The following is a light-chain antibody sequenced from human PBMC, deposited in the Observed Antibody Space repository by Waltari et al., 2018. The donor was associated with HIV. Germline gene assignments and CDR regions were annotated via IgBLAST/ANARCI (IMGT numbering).Light chain of an antibody. V-gene: IGKV3-15*01. Sequence: EIVMTQSPATLSVSPGERATLSCRASQSVNSNLAWYQQKPGQAPRLLISGASTRATGIPARFSGSGSGTEFTLTITSLQSEDFAVYYCQQRSKWLTFGGGTKVEIK. CDR1: QSVNSN. CDR2: GAS. CDR3: QQRSKWLT. J-gene: IGKJ4*01.